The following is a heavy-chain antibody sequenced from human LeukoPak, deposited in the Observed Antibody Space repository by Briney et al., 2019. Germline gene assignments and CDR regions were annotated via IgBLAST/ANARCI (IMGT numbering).Heavy chain of an antibody. CDR3: ARGRLPQSYEGFKY. CDR1: GFTFSSYW. D-gene: IGHD4-11*01. CDR2: INEDGSKD. V-gene: IGHV3-7*01. Sequence: GGSLRLSCAAPGFTFSSYWMSWVRQAPGKGLEWVATINEDGSKDYYLYSVKGRFIISRDNAKKSLYLQTTSLRVEDTAMYYCARGRLPQSYEGFKYWGQGIPVTVSS. J-gene: IGHJ4*02.